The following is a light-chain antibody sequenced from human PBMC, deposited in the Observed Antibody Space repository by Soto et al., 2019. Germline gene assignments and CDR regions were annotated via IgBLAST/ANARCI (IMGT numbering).Light chain of an antibody. V-gene: IGKV3-20*01. CDR1: QSVSSNY. CDR3: QQYGSSPWT. J-gene: IGKJ1*01. CDR2: GAS. Sequence: DIVLTQSPGTLSLSPGERATLSCRASQSVSSNYLAWCQQKHGQAPRLLIYGASSRATGIPDRFSGRGSGTDFTLTISRLEPEDFAVYYCQQYGSSPWTFGRGTKVEIK.